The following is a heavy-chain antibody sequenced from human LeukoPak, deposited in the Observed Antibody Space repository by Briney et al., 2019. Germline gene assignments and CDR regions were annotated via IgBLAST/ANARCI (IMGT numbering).Heavy chain of an antibody. D-gene: IGHD3-22*01. CDR3: GKSQEDDSSGYHYSNFDS. V-gene: IGHV3-23*01. CDR1: GFTFSNYA. CDR2: ISGSGGNT. Sequence: GGSLRLSCAASGFTFSNYAMSWVRQAPGKGLEWVSAISGSGGNTYYADSVKGRFTISRDSSRNTLYLQVNSLRAEDMAVYYCGKSQEDDSSGYHYSNFDSWGQGTLVTVSS. J-gene: IGHJ4*02.